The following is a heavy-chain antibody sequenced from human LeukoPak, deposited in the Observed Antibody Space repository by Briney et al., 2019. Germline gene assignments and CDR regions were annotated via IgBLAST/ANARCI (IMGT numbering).Heavy chain of an antibody. J-gene: IGHJ6*02. CDR1: GGSISSGGYY. Sequence: SQTLCLTCTVSGGSISSGGYYWSWIRQHPGKGLEWIGYIYYSGSTYYNPSLKGRVTISVDTSKNQFSLKLSSVTAADTAVYYCARDPRRSSTSNGYYYYGMDVWGQGTTVTVSS. D-gene: IGHD2-2*01. CDR2: IYYSGST. CDR3: ARDPRRSSTSNGYYYYGMDV. V-gene: IGHV4-31*03.